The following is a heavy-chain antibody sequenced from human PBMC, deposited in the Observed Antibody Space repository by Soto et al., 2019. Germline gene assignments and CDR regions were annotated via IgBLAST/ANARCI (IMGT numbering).Heavy chain of an antibody. CDR2: IYSGGST. CDR1: GFTVSSNY. V-gene: IGHV3-66*01. J-gene: IGHJ4*02. CDR3: AREAWEKPFDY. D-gene: IGHD1-26*01. Sequence: GSLRLSCAASGFTVSSNYMSWVRQAPGKGLEWVSVIYSGGSTYYADSVKGRFTISRDNSKNTLYLQMNSLRAEDTAVYYCAREAWEKPFDYWGQGTLVTVSS.